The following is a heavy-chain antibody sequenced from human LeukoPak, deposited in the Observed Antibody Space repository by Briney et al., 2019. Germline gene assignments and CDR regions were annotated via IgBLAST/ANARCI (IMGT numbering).Heavy chain of an antibody. V-gene: IGHV4-34*01. D-gene: IGHD6-13*01. CDR3: AREYSSSWYGVWFDP. CDR1: GGSFSGYY. J-gene: IGHJ5*02. CDR2: INHNGST. Sequence: PSETLSLTCAVYGGSFSGYYWSWIRQPPGKGLEWIGEINHNGSTNYNPSLKSRVTISVDTSKNQFSLKLSSVTAADTAVNYCAREYSSSWYGVWFDPWGQGTLVTVSS.